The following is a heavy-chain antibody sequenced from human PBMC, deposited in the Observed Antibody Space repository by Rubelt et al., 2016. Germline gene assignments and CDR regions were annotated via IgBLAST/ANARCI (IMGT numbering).Heavy chain of an antibody. D-gene: IGHD3-10*01. CDR1: GASISSSSYY. Sequence: QLQLQESGPGLVKPSETLSLTCTVSGASISSSSYYWGWIRQPPGKGLEWIGIISYSGSTYYSPSLKSRVTISVDTSKNQFSRTLSSVSAADTAVYYWERSYYYGSGTYFWFFDLWGRGTLVTVSS. J-gene: IGHJ2*01. CDR3: ERSYYYGSGTYFWFFDL. V-gene: IGHV4-39*01. CDR2: ISYSGST.